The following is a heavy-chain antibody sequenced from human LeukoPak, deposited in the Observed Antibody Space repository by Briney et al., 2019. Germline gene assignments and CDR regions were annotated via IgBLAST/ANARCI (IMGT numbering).Heavy chain of an antibody. CDR1: GGPISSGSYY. CDR3: ARDSGSADTSLNY. J-gene: IGHJ4*02. CDR2: IYTSGRT. V-gene: IGHV4-61*02. Sequence: SQTLSLTCTVSGGPISSGSYYWSWMRQPAGKGLEWIGRIYTSGRTNYNPSLKSRVTISVDTSKNQFSLKLSSVTAADTAVYYCARDSGSADTSLNYWGQGTLVTVSS. D-gene: IGHD3-10*01.